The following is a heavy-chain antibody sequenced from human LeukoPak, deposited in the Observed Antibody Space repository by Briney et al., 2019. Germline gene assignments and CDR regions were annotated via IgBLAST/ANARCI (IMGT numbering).Heavy chain of an antibody. J-gene: IGHJ1*01. CDR3: ARDHPTDKGLQH. Sequence: PSETLSLTCTVSRGSISSGDYYWSWIRQPPGKGLEWIGYIYYSGSTYYNPSLKSRVTISVDTSKNQFSLKLSSVTAADTAVYYCARDHPTDKGLQHWGQGTLVTVSS. V-gene: IGHV4-30-4*01. CDR2: IYYSGST. CDR1: RGSISSGDYY. D-gene: IGHD3-22*01.